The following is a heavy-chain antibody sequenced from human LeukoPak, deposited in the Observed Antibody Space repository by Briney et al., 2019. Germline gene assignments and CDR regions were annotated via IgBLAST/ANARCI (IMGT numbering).Heavy chain of an antibody. CDR1: GASISTGYYY. D-gene: IGHD4-4*01. CDR3: VRDRGDYSGDPGYFEY. Sequence: PSETLSLTCTVSGASISTGYYYWTWIRQHPGKGLEWIGCLHPTGSTYYNPSLKSRLSISVGTSKNQFSLRLSSVTVADTAVYYCVRDRGDYSGDPGYFEYWGQGILATVSS. J-gene: IGHJ4*02. CDR2: LHPTGST. V-gene: IGHV4-31*03.